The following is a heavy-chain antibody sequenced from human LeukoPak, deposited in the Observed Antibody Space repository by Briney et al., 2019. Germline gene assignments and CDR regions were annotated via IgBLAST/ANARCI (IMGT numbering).Heavy chain of an antibody. CDR3: ARDEGPYGEFDY. V-gene: IGHV3-30-3*01. D-gene: IGHD3-10*01. J-gene: IGHJ4*02. Sequence: GGSLRLSCAASGFTFSSYAMHWVRQAPGKGLEWVAVISYDGSNKYYADSVKGRFTISRDNSKNTLYLQMNSLRAEDTAVYYCARDEGPYGEFDYWGQGTLVTVSP. CDR1: GFTFSSYA. CDR2: ISYDGSNK.